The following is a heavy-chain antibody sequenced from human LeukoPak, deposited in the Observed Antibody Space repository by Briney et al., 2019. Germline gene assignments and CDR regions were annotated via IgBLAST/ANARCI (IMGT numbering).Heavy chain of an antibody. CDR2: IYYSGST. V-gene: IGHV4-39*07. D-gene: IGHD5-18*01. J-gene: IGHJ5*02. CDR3: ARELRRRELWSYNWFDP. Sequence: PSETLSLTCTVSGGSISSSSYYWGWIRQPPGTGLEWIGSIYYSGSTYYNPSLKSRVTISVDTSKNQFSLKLSSVTAADTAVYYCARELRRRELWSYNWFDPWGQGTLVTVSS. CDR1: GGSISSSSYY.